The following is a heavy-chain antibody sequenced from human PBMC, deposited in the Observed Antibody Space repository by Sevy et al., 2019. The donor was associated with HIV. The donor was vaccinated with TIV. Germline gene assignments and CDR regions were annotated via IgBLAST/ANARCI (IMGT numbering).Heavy chain of an antibody. J-gene: IGHJ4*02. Sequence: ASVKVSCNASGYIFTSYGISCVRQAPGRGLEWVGWISPYKGTTNYAQKFQGRVTMTTDTSTFTVYMQLRSLRSDDTAIYYCARDRDYDYIWGTFPYRDFWGQGTLVTVSS. CDR2: ISPYKGTT. CDR1: GYIFTSYG. V-gene: IGHV1-18*01. D-gene: IGHD3-16*01. CDR3: ARDRDYDYIWGTFPYRDF.